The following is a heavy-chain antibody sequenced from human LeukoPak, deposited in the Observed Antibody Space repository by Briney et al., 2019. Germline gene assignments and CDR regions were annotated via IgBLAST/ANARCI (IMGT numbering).Heavy chain of an antibody. D-gene: IGHD6-13*01. CDR1: GFTFSSHT. V-gene: IGHV3-21*01. Sequence: PGGSLRLSCAASGFTFSSHTMNWVRQAPGKALEWVSSISTSSSYIYSADSVKGRFTISRDNAKNSLYMQMNSLRAEDTAVYYCARVQRSFDSSRMAAATNFSWGQGTLVSVSS. J-gene: IGHJ5*02. CDR2: ISTSSSYI. CDR3: ARVQRSFDSSRMAAATNFS.